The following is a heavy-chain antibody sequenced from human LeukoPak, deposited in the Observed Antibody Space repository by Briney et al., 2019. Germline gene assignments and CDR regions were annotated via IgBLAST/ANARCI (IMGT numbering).Heavy chain of an antibody. CDR1: GGSFSGYY. Sequence: NPSETLSLTCAVYGGSFSGYYWSWIRQPPGKGLEWIGEINHSGSTNYNPSLKSRVTISVDTSKNQFSLKLSFVTAADTAVYYCARGPYAGSWYSSGWFDPWGQGTLVTVSS. D-gene: IGHD6-13*01. CDR3: ARGPYAGSWYSSGWFDP. J-gene: IGHJ5*02. V-gene: IGHV4-34*01. CDR2: INHSGST.